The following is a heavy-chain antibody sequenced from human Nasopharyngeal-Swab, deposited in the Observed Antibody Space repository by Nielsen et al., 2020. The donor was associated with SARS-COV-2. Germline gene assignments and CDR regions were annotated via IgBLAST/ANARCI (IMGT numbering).Heavy chain of an antibody. J-gene: IGHJ6*02. Sequence: GESLKISCAASGFTFDDYAMHWVRQAPGKGLEWVSLISGDGGNTYYAESAKGRFTTSRDNSKNSLYLQMNSLRTEDTALYYCAKAQGVATVANYYYFGMDVWGQGTTVTVSS. CDR3: AKAQGVATVANYYYFGMDV. D-gene: IGHD2-21*02. V-gene: IGHV3-43*02. CDR1: GFTFDDYA. CDR2: ISGDGGNT.